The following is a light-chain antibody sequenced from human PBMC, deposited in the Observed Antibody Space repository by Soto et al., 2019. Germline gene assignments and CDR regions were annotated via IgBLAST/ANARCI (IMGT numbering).Light chain of an antibody. CDR3: SSYTSSRTLA. Sequence: QSALTQPASVSGSPGQSITISCTGTSSDVGGYNYVSWYQQHPGKAPKLMIYDVSNRPSGVSNRFSGSKSANTASLTISGLQAEDEADSYCSSYTSSRTLAFGGGTKVTVL. V-gene: IGLV2-14*01. CDR1: SSDVGGYNY. J-gene: IGLJ2*01. CDR2: DVS.